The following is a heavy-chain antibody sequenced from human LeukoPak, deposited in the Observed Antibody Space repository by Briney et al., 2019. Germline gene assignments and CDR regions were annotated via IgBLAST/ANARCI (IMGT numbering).Heavy chain of an antibody. J-gene: IGHJ6*02. CDR3: TTDNAPGMDV. D-gene: IGHD2-2*01. Sequence: PGGSLRLSGASSGFTFSNAWMTWVRQAPEKGLEWVGRIKSKADGGTIDYAAPVKGRFTISRDDSKSMLYLQMNGLKTEDTAVYYCTTDNAPGMDVWGQGTTVTVSS. V-gene: IGHV3-15*01. CDR2: IKSKADGGTI. CDR1: GFTFSNAW.